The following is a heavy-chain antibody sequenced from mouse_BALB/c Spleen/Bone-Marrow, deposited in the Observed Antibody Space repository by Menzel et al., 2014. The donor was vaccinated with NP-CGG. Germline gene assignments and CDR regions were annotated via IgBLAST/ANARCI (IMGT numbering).Heavy chain of an antibody. V-gene: IGHV1-87*01. Sequence: VQRVESGAELARPGASVKLSCKASGYTLTSYWMQWVKQRPGQGLEWIGAIYPGDGDTRYTQKFKGKATLTADKSSSTAYMQLSSLASEDSAVYYCARRDYGIRENYYAMDYWGQGTSVTVSS. CDR2: IYPGDGDT. J-gene: IGHJ4*01. D-gene: IGHD1-2*01. CDR3: ARRDYGIRENYYAMDY. CDR1: GYTLTSYW.